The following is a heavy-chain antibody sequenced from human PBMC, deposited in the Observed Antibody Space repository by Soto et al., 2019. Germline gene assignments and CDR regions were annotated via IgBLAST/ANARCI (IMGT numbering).Heavy chain of an antibody. CDR3: ASTLMVWYFNL. Sequence: EVQLLESGGGLVQPGGSLRLSCAASGFTFSSYAMSWVRQAPGKGLEWVSALSGSGDTTYYADSAKGRFTISRDNSKNMLYLQMNSLKAEDTALYYCASTLMVWYFNLWGRGTLVTVSS. CDR1: GFTFSSYA. J-gene: IGHJ2*01. CDR2: LSGSGDTT. D-gene: IGHD2-8*01. V-gene: IGHV3-23*01.